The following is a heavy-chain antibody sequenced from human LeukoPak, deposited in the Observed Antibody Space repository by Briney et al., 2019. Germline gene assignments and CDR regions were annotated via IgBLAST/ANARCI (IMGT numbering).Heavy chain of an antibody. V-gene: IGHV4-30-2*01. CDR1: GGSISSGSYS. J-gene: IGHJ3*02. D-gene: IGHD3-22*01. CDR3: ARHGYYYDTGGYYTKVSGAFDI. Sequence: SETLTLTCAVSGGSISSGSYSWSWLRQPPGTGLEWLGYIYHSGSTYYNPSLKSRVTFLVDRSKNQFSLRLDSVTAADTAVYYCARHGYYYDTGGYYTKVSGAFDIWGQGTLVTVSS. CDR2: IYHSGST.